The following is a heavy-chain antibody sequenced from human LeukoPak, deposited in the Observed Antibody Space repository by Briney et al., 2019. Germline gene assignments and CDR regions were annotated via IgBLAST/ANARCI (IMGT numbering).Heavy chain of an antibody. V-gene: IGHV3-30-3*01. CDR2: ISYDGSNK. Sequence: GSLRLSCAASGFTFSSYAMHWVRQAPGKGLEWVAVISYDGSNKYYADSVKGRFTISRDNSKNTLYLQMNSLRAEDTAVYYCARGSGSYFDYWGQGTLVTVSS. CDR1: GFTFSSYA. CDR3: ARGSGSYFDY. J-gene: IGHJ4*02. D-gene: IGHD1-26*01.